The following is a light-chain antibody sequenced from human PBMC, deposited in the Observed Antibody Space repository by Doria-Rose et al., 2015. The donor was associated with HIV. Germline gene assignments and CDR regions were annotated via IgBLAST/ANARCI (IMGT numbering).Light chain of an antibody. J-gene: IGKJ1*01. CDR3: QQTYSSPPWT. CDR2: AAS. V-gene: IGKV1-39*01. Sequence: MTQSPSSLSASIGDRFTITCRASQTVSTYFAASRLQSGVPSRFSGSGSGTDFTLTISGLQPGDFATYYCQQTYSSPPWTFGQGTKVEMK. CDR1: QTVSTY.